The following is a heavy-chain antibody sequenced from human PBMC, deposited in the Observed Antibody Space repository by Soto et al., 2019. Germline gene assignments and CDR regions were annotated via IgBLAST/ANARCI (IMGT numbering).Heavy chain of an antibody. Sequence: EVQLVESGGGLVKPGGSLRRFCAASGFTFSSYSMNWVRQAPGKGLEWVSSISNSSRYISYADSVKGRFSITRDNAQNSLYLQMNSLRAEDTAVYYWAPTTSDSCYDFDYWGQGTLVSVSS. V-gene: IGHV3-21*01. J-gene: IGHJ4*02. CDR2: ISNSSRYI. CDR1: GFTFSSYS. D-gene: IGHD3-16*01. CDR3: APTTSDSCYDFDY.